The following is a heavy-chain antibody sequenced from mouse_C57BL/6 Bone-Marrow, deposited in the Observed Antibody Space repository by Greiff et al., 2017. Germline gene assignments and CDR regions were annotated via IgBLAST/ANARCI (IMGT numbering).Heavy chain of an antibody. CDR2: LDPENGDT. D-gene: IGHD2-4*01. Sequence: EVQLQQSGAELVRPGASVKLSCTASGFNIKDDYMHWVKQRPEQGLEWIGWLDPENGDTEYASKFHGKATITADTSSNTAYLQLSSLTSEDTAVYYGTTLYDYGGGPWFAYWGQGTLVTVSA. CDR1: GFNIKDDY. J-gene: IGHJ3*01. V-gene: IGHV14-4*01. CDR3: TTLYDYGGGPWFAY.